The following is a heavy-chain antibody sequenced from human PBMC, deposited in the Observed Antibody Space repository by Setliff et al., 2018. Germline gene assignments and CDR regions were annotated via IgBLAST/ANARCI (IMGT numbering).Heavy chain of an antibody. CDR3: ARNWVTAQHYYYGMDV. J-gene: IGHJ6*02. CDR1: GFTFSSYG. CDR2: IWNDGSSK. Sequence: PGGSLRLSCAASGFTFSSYGMHWVRQAPGKGLEWVAVIWNDGSSKFYGDSVKGRITISRDNSKNTLYLQMDSLRADDTAVYYCARNWVTAQHYYYGMDVWGQGTTVTVSS. V-gene: IGHV3-33*01. D-gene: IGHD2-21*02.